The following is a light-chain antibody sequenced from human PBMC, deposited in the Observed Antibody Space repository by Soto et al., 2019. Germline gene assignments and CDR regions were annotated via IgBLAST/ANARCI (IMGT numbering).Light chain of an antibody. J-gene: IGKJ2*01. CDR2: DAS. CDR3: QQYDRFPYT. CDR1: RDIRSW. Sequence: DIQMAQSPSTLSASVGDRVTITCRASRDIRSWLAWYQQKPGKAPKLLIYDASSLQSGVPSRFSGSTSGNEITLTISGLKPDDFATYSCQQYDRFPYTFGQGTRMEIK. V-gene: IGKV1-5*01.